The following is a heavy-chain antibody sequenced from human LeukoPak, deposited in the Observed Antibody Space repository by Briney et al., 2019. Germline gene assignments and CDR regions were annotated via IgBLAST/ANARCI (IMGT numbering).Heavy chain of an antibody. CDR2: ISAYNGNT. V-gene: IGHV1-18*01. CDR1: GGTFSSYA. J-gene: IGHJ4*02. CDR3: ARSLEWLLYFDY. Sequence: ASVKVSCKASGGTFSSYAISWVRQAPGQGLEWMGWISAYNGNTNYAQKLQGRVTMTTDTSTSTAYMELRSLRSDDTAVYYCARSLEWLLYFDYWGQGTLVTVSS. D-gene: IGHD3-3*01.